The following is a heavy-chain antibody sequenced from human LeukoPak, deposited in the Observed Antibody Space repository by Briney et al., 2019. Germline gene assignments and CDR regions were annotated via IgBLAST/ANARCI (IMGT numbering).Heavy chain of an antibody. CDR1: GYTFTSYY. D-gene: IGHD3-3*01. CDR3: ARGYTIFGVVIPSPTYYYYYYMDV. Sequence: ASVKVSCKASGYTFTSYYMHWVRQAPGQGLEWMGIINPSGGSTSYAQKFQGRVTMTRDMSTSTVYMELSSLRSEDTAVYYCARGYTIFGVVIPSPTYYYYYYMDVWGKGTTVTVSS. V-gene: IGHV1-46*01. J-gene: IGHJ6*03. CDR2: INPSGGST.